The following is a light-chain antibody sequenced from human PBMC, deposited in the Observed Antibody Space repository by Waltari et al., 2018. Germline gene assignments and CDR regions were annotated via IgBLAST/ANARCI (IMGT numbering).Light chain of an antibody. CDR3: QQFHDYPRT. CDR2: DAS. V-gene: IGKV1D-13*01. CDR1: QAFNRA. J-gene: IGKJ1*01. Sequence: IHLTQSPSSLAASVGDRVTITCRASQAFNRALAWYQQRAGGPPRLLIFDASKSHTGVPSRFIGSASGADFTLTISTLQPEDFATYYCQQFHDYPRTFGQGTKVEI.